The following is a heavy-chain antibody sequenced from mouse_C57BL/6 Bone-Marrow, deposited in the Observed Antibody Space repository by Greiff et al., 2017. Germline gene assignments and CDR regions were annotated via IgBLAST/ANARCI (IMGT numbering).Heavy chain of an antibody. V-gene: IGHV5-4*01. Sequence: EVQGVESGGGLVKPGGSLKLSCAASGFTFSSYAMSWVRQTPEKRLEWVATISDGGSYTYYPDNVKGRFTISRDNAKNNLYLQMSHLKSEDTAMYYCARALITTVSYFDYWGQGTTLTVSS. J-gene: IGHJ2*01. CDR3: ARALITTVSYFDY. CDR2: ISDGGSYT. CDR1: GFTFSSYA. D-gene: IGHD1-1*01.